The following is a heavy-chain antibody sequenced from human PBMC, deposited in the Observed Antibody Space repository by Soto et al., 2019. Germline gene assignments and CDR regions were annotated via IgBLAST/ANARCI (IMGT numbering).Heavy chain of an antibody. CDR3: ARDSSYYDSSGYLYGMDV. Sequence: GGSLRLSCAASGFRFSVSAMHWVRQAPGKGLEWVAVISYDGSNKYYADSVKGRFTISRDNSKNTLYLQMNSLRAEDTAVYYCARDSSYYDSSGYLYGMDVWGQGTTVTVSS. J-gene: IGHJ6*02. CDR1: GFRFSVSA. V-gene: IGHV3-30-3*01. CDR2: ISYDGSNK. D-gene: IGHD3-22*01.